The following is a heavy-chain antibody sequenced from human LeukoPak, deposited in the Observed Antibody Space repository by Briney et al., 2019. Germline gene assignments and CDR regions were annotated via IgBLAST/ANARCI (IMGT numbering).Heavy chain of an antibody. V-gene: IGHV3-9*01. J-gene: IGHJ6*02. CDR3: AKGYSSGWYNGMDV. D-gene: IGHD6-19*01. CDR2: ISWNSGSI. Sequence: GGSLRLSCAASGFTFDDYAMHWVRQAPGKGLEWVSGISWNSGSIGYADSVKGRFTISRDNAKNSLYLQMNSLRAEDTASYYCAKGYSSGWYNGMDVWGQGTTVTVSS. CDR1: GFTFDDYA.